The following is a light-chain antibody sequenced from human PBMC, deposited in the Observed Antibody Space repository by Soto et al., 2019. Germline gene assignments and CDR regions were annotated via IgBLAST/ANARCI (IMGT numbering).Light chain of an antibody. CDR1: SSDVGSYDL. J-gene: IGLJ1*01. V-gene: IGLV2-23*02. Sequence: SVLXHPAYVCRSPGQSITISCTGTSSDVGSYDLVSWYQQHPGKAPKLMIFEVSNRPSGVSNRFSGSKSGNTASLTISGLQAEDEADYYCSSYCGGSTSSVFATGTKVTVL. CDR2: EVS. CDR3: SSYCGGSTSSV.